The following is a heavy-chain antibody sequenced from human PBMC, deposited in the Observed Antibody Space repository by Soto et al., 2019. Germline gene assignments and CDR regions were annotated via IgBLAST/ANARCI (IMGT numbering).Heavy chain of an antibody. V-gene: IGHV4-39*07. CDR3: ARAHSGSYYFDY. Sequence: PSDTLCLTWTVSGGSISSGDYYWSWIRQSPGKGLEWIGKVNHSGITNYNPSLKSRVSVSVDTSKNQFSLKLSSVTAADTAVYYCARAHSGSYYFDYWGQGTLVTVSS. J-gene: IGHJ4*02. CDR1: GGSISSGDYY. CDR2: VNHSGIT. D-gene: IGHD1-26*01.